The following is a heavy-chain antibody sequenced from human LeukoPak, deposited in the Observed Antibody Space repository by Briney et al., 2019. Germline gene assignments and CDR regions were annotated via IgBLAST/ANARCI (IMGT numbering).Heavy chain of an antibody. Sequence: QPGRSLRLSCTASGFTFGDYAMSWVRQAPGKGLEWVGFIRSKAYGGTTEYAASVKGRFTISRDDSKSIAYLQMNSLKTEDTAVYYCTRDGYNFWNWFDPWGQGTLVTVSS. CDR1: GFTFGDYA. CDR3: TRDGYNFWNWFDP. J-gene: IGHJ5*02. V-gene: IGHV3-49*04. CDR2: IRSKAYGGTT. D-gene: IGHD5-24*01.